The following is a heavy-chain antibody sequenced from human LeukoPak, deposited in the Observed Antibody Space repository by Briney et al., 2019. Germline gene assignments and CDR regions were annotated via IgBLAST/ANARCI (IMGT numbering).Heavy chain of an antibody. CDR2: INPNNGAT. CDR1: GYTFTGYY. V-gene: IGHV1-2*04. Sequence: ASVKVSCKASGYTFTGYYMHWVRQAPGQGLEWMGRINPNNGATNYAQKFQGWVTMTRDTSISTAYMELSRLRSDDTAVYYCASSSYSSSWYPHYYGMDVWGQGTTVTVSS. J-gene: IGHJ6*02. CDR3: ASSSYSSSWYPHYYGMDV. D-gene: IGHD6-13*01.